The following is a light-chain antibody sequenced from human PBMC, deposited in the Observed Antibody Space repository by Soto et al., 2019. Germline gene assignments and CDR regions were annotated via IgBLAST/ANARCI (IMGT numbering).Light chain of an antibody. CDR1: QSISSW. Sequence: DIPMTQSPSTLSASVGDRVTITCRARQSISSWLAWYQQKPGKAPKVVIYKASTLQSGVPSRFSGSGSGTEYTLTISSLQPEDFSTYYGQQTYSTPPITFGQGTRLEIK. V-gene: IGKV1-5*03. CDR3: QQTYSTPPIT. CDR2: KAS. J-gene: IGKJ5*01.